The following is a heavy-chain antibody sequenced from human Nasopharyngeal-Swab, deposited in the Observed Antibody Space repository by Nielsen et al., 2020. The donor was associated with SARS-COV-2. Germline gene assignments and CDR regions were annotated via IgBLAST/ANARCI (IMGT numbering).Heavy chain of an antibody. D-gene: IGHD6-13*01. J-gene: IGHJ4*02. V-gene: IGHV4-39*01. CDR1: GDSIAYSTFY. CDR3: VRSSSWYYFDY. CDR2: IYYNGNT. Sequence: SETLSLTCTVSGDSIAYSTFYWGWILPPPGKGLECIGNIYYNGNTYQNPSLKSRLTISVDKSKNQFSLQLSSVTAADTAVYYCVRSSSWYYFDYWAQGTQVTVSS.